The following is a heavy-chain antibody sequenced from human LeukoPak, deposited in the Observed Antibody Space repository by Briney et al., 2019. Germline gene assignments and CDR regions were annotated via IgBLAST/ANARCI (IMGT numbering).Heavy chain of an antibody. D-gene: IGHD6-19*01. J-gene: IGHJ4*02. Sequence: PSETLSLTCTVSGGSISRSLYYWGWIRQPPGKGLEWIGSIYHGGSTYYNPFLKSRVTIAVDTSKNQFSLKLSFVTAADTAVYYCARHEVAMADTAYWGQGILVTVSS. CDR2: IYHGGST. V-gene: IGHV4-39*01. CDR1: GGSISRSLYY. CDR3: ARHEVAMADTAY.